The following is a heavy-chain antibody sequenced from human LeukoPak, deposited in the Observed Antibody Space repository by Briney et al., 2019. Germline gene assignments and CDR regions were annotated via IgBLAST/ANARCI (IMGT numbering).Heavy chain of an antibody. CDR2: IYTSGST. V-gene: IGHV4-4*07. D-gene: IGHD3-10*01. CDR3: AREGPTMVRGVFGMDV. J-gene: IGHJ6*02. Sequence: PSETLSLTCTASGGSISSYYWSWIRQPAGKGLEWIGRIYTSGSTNYNPSLKSRVTMSVDTSKNQFSLKLSSVTAADTAVYYCAREGPTMVRGVFGMDVWGQGTTVTVSS. CDR1: GGSISSYY.